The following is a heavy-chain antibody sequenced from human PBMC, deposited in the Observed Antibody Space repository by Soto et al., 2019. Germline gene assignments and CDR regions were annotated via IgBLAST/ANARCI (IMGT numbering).Heavy chain of an antibody. J-gene: IGHJ4*02. Sequence: GGSLRLSCAASGFTFSSYGMHWVRQTPGKGPVWVSRIYNDGSRTAYADSVKGRFTISRDNAKNTMYLQMSSLTVEDTAVYYCARDLSGDTTHYFDLWGQGTLVTVSS. CDR2: IYNDGSRT. CDR1: GFTFSSYG. V-gene: IGHV3-74*01. CDR3: ARDLSGDTTHYFDL. D-gene: IGHD1-1*01.